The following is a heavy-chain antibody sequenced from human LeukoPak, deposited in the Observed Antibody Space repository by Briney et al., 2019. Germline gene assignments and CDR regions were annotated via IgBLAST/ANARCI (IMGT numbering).Heavy chain of an antibody. CDR1: GGSISSGDYY. Sequence: SETLSLTCTVSGGSISSGDYYWRWIRQPPGKGLEWIGYIYYSGSTYYNPSLKSRVTMSVDTSKNQFSLKLSSVTAADTAVYYCARGYCSSTSCYPMNVWGQGTTVTVSS. J-gene: IGHJ6*02. CDR3: ARGYCSSTSCYPMNV. V-gene: IGHV4-30-4*01. D-gene: IGHD2-2*01. CDR2: IYYSGST.